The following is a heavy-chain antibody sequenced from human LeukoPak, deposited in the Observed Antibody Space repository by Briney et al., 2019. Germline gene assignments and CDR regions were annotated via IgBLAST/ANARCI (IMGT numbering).Heavy chain of an antibody. V-gene: IGHV4-59*01. CDR1: GGSISSYY. CDR2: IYYSGST. Sequence: PSETLSLTCTVSGGSISSYYWSWIRQPPEKGLEWIGYIYYSGSTNYNPSLKSRVTISVDTSKNQFSLKLSSATAADTAVYYCARLMEGDYFDYWGQGTLVTVSS. D-gene: IGHD2-8*01. J-gene: IGHJ4*02. CDR3: ARLMEGDYFDY.